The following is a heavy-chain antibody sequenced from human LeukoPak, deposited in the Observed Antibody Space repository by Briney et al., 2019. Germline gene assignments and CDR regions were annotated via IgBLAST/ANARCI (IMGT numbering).Heavy chain of an antibody. CDR1: GGSISSYY. Sequence: PSETLSLTCTVSGGSISSYYWNWIRQPPGKGLEWIGYIYYIGSTNYNPSLKSRVTISVDTSKNQFSLKLSSVTAADTAVYYCARRYNGSGYYMDVWGKGTTVTISS. J-gene: IGHJ6*03. CDR3: ARRYNGSGYYMDV. V-gene: IGHV4-59*12. CDR2: IYYIGST. D-gene: IGHD1-26*01.